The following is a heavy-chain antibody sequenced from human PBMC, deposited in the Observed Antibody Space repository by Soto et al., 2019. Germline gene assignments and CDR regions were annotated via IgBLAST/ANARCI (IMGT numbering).Heavy chain of an antibody. J-gene: IGHJ4*02. CDR3: ARSYGCCFDN. CDR1: GGSISSYY. V-gene: IGHV4-59*08. D-gene: IGHD5-18*01. CDR2: IYYSGST. Sequence: PSETLSLTCTVSGGSISSYYWSWIRQPPGKGLEWIGYIYYSGSTNYNPSLKSRVTISVDTSKNQFSLKLSSVTAADTAVYYCARSYGCCFDNWGQGTLVTVSS.